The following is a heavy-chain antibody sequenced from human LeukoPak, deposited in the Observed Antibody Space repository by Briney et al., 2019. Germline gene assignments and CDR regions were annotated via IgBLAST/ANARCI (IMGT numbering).Heavy chain of an antibody. Sequence: SETLSLTCTVSGGSISSYYWTWIRQPAGKGLEWIGRISPSGSTDYNPSLMSRVTISVDTSKNQFSLNLSSVTAADTAVYYCARRYYETNGMDVWGKGTTVTISS. CDR2: ISPSGST. CDR1: GGSISSYY. J-gene: IGHJ6*04. V-gene: IGHV4-4*07. CDR3: ARRYYETNGMDV. D-gene: IGHD3-22*01.